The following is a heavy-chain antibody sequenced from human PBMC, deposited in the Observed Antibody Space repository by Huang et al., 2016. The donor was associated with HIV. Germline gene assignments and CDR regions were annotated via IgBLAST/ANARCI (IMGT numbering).Heavy chain of an antibody. CDR2: INGGNGDT. CDR1: GYTFSSHA. J-gene: IGHJ4*02. V-gene: IGHV1-3*01. Sequence: QVQLVQSGAEVKKPWTSVKVSCKTSGYTFSSHALHWLRQAPGQRPEWMGWINGGNGDTKYAQEFQGRVTITSDTSANIGYMELNSLLSEDTAVYYCARDPLDIRRHFDFWGQGSLVTVSS. CDR3: ARDPLDIRRHFDF. D-gene: IGHD3-3*01.